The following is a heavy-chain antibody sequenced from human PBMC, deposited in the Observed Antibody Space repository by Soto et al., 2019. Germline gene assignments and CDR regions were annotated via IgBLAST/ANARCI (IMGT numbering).Heavy chain of an antibody. CDR1: GGTFSSYA. V-gene: IGHV1-69*01. Sequence: QVQLVQSGAEVKKPGSSVKVSCKASGGTFSSYAISWVRQAPGHGLEWMGGIIPIFGTANYAQKFQGRVTITADESTSTAYMELSSLRAEDTAVYYCARVSTVPPGAEWYFDLWGRGTLVTVSS. CDR3: ARVSTVPPGAEWYFDL. D-gene: IGHD4-17*01. CDR2: IIPIFGTA. J-gene: IGHJ2*01.